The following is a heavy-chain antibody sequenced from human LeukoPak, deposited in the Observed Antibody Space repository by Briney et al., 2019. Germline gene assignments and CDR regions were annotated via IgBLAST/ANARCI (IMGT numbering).Heavy chain of an antibody. J-gene: IGHJ3*01. CDR3: ARAPDSLPNR. Sequence: GGSLRLSCEASGFTVSTYSMNWVRQAPGKGLEWVANIKQDGSEKYYVDSVKGRFTISRDNAKNSLYLQMNSLRAEDTAVYYCARAPDSLPNRWGQGTMVTVSS. CDR1: GFTVSTYS. D-gene: IGHD1-14*01. V-gene: IGHV3-7*01. CDR2: IKQDGSEK.